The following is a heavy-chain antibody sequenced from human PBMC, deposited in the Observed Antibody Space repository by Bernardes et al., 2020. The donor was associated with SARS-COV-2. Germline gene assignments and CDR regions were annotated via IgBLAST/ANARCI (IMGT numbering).Heavy chain of an antibody. D-gene: IGHD2-15*01. CDR3: ARERYCSGLNCYSVWFDP. J-gene: IGHJ5*02. Sequence: SETLSLTCAVYGGSFSGYYWSWIRQPLPWGLAWIGEINHSGSTTYNPSLKSRVTISVDTSKNQFSLKLTSVTPADTAVYYCARERYCSGLNCYSVWFDPWGQGTLVTVSS. CDR2: INHSGST. CDR1: GGSFSGYY. V-gene: IGHV4-34*01.